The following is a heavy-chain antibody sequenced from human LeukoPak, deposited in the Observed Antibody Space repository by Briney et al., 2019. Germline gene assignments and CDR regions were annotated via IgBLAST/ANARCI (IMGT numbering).Heavy chain of an antibody. Sequence: GGSLRLSCAASGFTFSPYSMNWVRQAPGKGLDWVSYISSSGTFIYYADSVKGRFTVSRDNAKNLLFLQMDSLRVEDTAAYYCARDPGVPAAPLDYWGLGTLVTVSS. V-gene: IGHV3-21*01. CDR2: ISSSGTFI. CDR1: GFTFSPYS. D-gene: IGHD2-2*01. J-gene: IGHJ4*02. CDR3: ARDPGVPAAPLDY.